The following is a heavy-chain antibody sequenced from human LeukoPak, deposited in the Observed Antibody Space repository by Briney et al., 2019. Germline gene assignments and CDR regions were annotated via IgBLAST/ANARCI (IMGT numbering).Heavy chain of an antibody. D-gene: IGHD5-24*01. CDR1: GGSISSYY. Sequence: SETLSLTCTVSGGSISSYYLSWIRQPAGKGLEWIGSIYHSGGTYYNPSLKSRVTISVDTSKNQFSLKLNSVAAADTAVYYCARDWASTYNFVAFDIWGQGTMVTVSS. CDR2: IYHSGGT. J-gene: IGHJ3*02. CDR3: ARDWASTYNFVAFDI. V-gene: IGHV4-4*07.